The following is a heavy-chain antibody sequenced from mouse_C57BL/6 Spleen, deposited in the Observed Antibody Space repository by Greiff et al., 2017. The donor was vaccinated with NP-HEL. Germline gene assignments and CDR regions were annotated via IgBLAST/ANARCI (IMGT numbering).Heavy chain of an antibody. D-gene: IGHD1-1*01. CDR1: GYSITSDY. V-gene: IGHV3-8*01. J-gene: IGHJ1*03. CDR3: ARYDAGSRRNWYFDV. Sequence: DVKLVESGPGLAKPSQTLSLTCSVTGYSITSDYWNWIRKFPGNKLEYMGYISYSGSTYYNPSLKSRISITRDTSKNQYYLQLNSVTTEDTATYYCARYDAGSRRNWYFDVWGTGTTVTVSS. CDR2: ISYSGST.